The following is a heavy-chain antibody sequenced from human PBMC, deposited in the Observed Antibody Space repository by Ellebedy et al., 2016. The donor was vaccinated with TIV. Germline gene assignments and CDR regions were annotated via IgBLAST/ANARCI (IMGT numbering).Heavy chain of an antibody. CDR2: IWYDGSNK. CDR3: AKDSMSGSYYYYYGMDV. Sequence: GESLKISCAASGFTFSSYGMHWVRQAPGKGLEWVAVIWYDGSNKYYADSVKGRFTISRDNSKNSLYLQMNSLRTEDTALYYCAKDSMSGSYYYYYGMDVWGQGTTVTVSS. CDR1: GFTFSSYG. J-gene: IGHJ6*02. V-gene: IGHV3-33*03. D-gene: IGHD1-26*01.